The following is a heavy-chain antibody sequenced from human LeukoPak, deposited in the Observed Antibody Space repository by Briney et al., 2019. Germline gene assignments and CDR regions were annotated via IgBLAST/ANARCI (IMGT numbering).Heavy chain of an antibody. CDR1: GGSFSGYY. CDR2: INHSGST. Sequence: SETLSLTCAVYGGSFSGYYWSWIRQPPGKGLEWIGEINHSGSTNYNPSLMSRVIISVDTSKNQFSLKLSSVTAADTAVYYCARFGAVAGSYYYYYMDVWGKGTTVTISS. CDR3: ARFGAVAGSYYYYYMDV. V-gene: IGHV4-34*01. D-gene: IGHD6-19*01. J-gene: IGHJ6*03.